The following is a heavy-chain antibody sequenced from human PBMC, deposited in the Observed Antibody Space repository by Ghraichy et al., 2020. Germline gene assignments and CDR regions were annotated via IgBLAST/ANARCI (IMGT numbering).Heavy chain of an antibody. D-gene: IGHD2/OR15-2a*01. J-gene: IGHJ4*01. CDR2: IYSGDDT. CDR1: GFSVGSNY. CDR3: ARRPGN. Sequence: GGSLRLSCAASGFSVGSNYMSWVRQAPGKGLEWVSCIYSGDDTHYADSVKGRFTISRDSSKNTLYLQMNSLRAEDTAVYYCARRPGNWGHGTLVTVSS. V-gene: IGHV3-66*04.